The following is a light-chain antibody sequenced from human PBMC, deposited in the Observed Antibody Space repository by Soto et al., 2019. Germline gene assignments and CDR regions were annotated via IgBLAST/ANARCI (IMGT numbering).Light chain of an antibody. V-gene: IGKV1-12*01. J-gene: IGKJ5*01. CDR1: QGISNW. CDR3: QQANSFPIT. Sequence: DIQMTQSPSYVSPSVGDRVTITCRASQGISNWLAWYQKKQGKAPKXLIYAASSLQSGVPSRFSGSGSGTDLTITISSLQPEDFETYFCQQANSFPITFGQGTRLEIK. CDR2: AAS.